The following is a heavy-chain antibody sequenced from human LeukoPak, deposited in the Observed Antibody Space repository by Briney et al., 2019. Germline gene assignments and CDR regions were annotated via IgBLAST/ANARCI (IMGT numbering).Heavy chain of an antibody. CDR3: ATGTEESTGLRPYFFYMDV. V-gene: IGHV3-15*01. Sequence: GGSLRLSCAASGVTVTNAWMSWVRQAPGKGLQWVGRHKRKTAGGTTDYAAPVQGGFTISTDDSKNTLYLQMNSLSTEDTGIYYCATGTEESTGLRPYFFYMDVWGTGTTVTVSS. D-gene: IGHD2/OR15-2a*01. J-gene: IGHJ6*03. CDR2: HKRKTAGGTT. CDR1: GVTVTNAW.